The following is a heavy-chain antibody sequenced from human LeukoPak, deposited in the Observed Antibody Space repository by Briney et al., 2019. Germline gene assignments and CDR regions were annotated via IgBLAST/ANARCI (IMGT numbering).Heavy chain of an antibody. V-gene: IGHV1-69*06. Sequence: GSSVKVSCKASGGTFSSYAISWVRQAPGQGLEWMGGIIPIFGTANYAQKFQGRVTITADKSTSTAYMELSSLRSEDTAVYYCARGDSYYYDSSGPDAFDIWGQGTMVTVSS. D-gene: IGHD3-22*01. CDR1: GGTFSSYA. J-gene: IGHJ3*02. CDR2: IIPIFGTA. CDR3: ARGDSYYYDSSGPDAFDI.